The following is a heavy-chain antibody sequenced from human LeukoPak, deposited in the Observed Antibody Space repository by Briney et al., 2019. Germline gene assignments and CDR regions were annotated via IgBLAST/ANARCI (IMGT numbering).Heavy chain of an antibody. CDR1: GFTFSAFW. V-gene: IGHV3-74*01. CDR2: TNGDGSDT. CDR3: ARTYTGAWSDY. Sequence: PGGSLRLSCAASGFTFSAFWMHWVRQVPGKGLVWISRTNGDGSDTTYADSVKGRFTISRDNAKNRLYLQMNSLRAEDTAVYFCARTYTGAWSDYWGQGALVTVSS. J-gene: IGHJ4*02. D-gene: IGHD1-14*01.